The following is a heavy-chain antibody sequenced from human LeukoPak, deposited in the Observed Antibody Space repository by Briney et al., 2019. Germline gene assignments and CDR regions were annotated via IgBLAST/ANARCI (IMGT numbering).Heavy chain of an antibody. V-gene: IGHV3-74*01. CDR2: IDGPGRGT. CDR3: VRDLFPDAFDI. J-gene: IGHJ3*02. Sequence: GGSLRLSCEVSGFTPTHFCMHWVRNAPGRGLEWVARIDGPGRGTVYADSVKARFTFSRDNAKNTLSLQMNSLRHDDTAMYNCVRDLFPDAFDIWGQGTRVTVSS. CDR1: GFTPTHFC. D-gene: IGHD2-21*01.